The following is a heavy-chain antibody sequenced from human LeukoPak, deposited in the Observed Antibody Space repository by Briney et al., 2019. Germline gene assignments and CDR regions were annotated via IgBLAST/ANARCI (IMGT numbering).Heavy chain of an antibody. D-gene: IGHD3-16*01. Sequence: GGSLRLSCVVSTFTKAWMNWVRQAPGKGLEWVGRVKNRGDGRTTDYAAPVKGRFIISRDDSKKTVYLQMDSLKTEDTAVYFCTTEYFGGFEYWGQGTLVTVSS. J-gene: IGHJ4*02. V-gene: IGHV3-15*07. CDR1: TFTKAW. CDR3: TTEYFGGFEY. CDR2: VKNRGDGRTT.